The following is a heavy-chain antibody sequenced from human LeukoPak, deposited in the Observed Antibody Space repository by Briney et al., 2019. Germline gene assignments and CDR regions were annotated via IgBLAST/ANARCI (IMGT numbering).Heavy chain of an antibody. V-gene: IGHV3-30*04. CDR3: ARDWEAAGYFDY. J-gene: IGHJ4*02. D-gene: IGHD6-25*01. Sequence: PGRSLRLSCAASGFTFSSYAMHWDRQAPGKGLEWVAVISYDGSNKYYADSVKGRFTISRDNSKNTLYLQMNSLRAEDTAVYYCARDWEAAGYFDYWGQGTLVTVSS. CDR2: ISYDGSNK. CDR1: GFTFSSYA.